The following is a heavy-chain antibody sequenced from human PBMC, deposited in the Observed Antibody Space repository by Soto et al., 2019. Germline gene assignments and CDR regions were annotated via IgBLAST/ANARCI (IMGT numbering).Heavy chain of an antibody. CDR1: GGSISSGGYS. CDR2: IYYHGNT. Sequence: SETLSLTCTVSGGSISSGGYSWGWIRQPPGKTLEWIGTIYYHGNTYSNPSLKSRVTISVDTSNNQLSLKLRSLTAADTAVYYCARHDGFSSGWIFDYWGHGTLVT. J-gene: IGHJ4*01. D-gene: IGHD6-19*01. V-gene: IGHV4-39*01. CDR3: ARHDGFSSGWIFDY.